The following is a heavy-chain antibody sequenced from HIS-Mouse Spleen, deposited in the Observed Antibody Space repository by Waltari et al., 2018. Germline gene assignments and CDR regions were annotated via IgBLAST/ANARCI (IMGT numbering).Heavy chain of an antibody. V-gene: IGHV4-34*01. D-gene: IGHD2-15*01. CDR1: GGSFSGYY. CDR2: INHSGST. J-gene: IGHJ4*02. Sequence: QVQLQQWGAGLLKPSETLSLTCAVYGGSFSGYYWSWIRQPPGKGLEWIGEINHSGSTNYNPSLKVRVTISVDTSKNQFSLKLSSVTAADTAVYYCARVGYCSGGSCYYFDYWGQGTLVTVSS. CDR3: ARVGYCSGGSCYYFDY.